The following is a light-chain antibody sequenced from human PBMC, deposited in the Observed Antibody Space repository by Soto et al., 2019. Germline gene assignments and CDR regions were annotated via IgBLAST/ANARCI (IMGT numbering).Light chain of an antibody. Sequence: DIQMTQSPSSLSASVGDRVTITCQASQDITSYLNWYQQRPGKPPRLIFYDGSTLEAGVPSRFSGSGSGTLFPLTISSLQPEDIATYYCLQFASLPLFAFGAGTKGHI. V-gene: IGKV1-33*01. CDR1: QDITSY. J-gene: IGKJ3*01. CDR2: DGS. CDR3: LQFASLPLFA.